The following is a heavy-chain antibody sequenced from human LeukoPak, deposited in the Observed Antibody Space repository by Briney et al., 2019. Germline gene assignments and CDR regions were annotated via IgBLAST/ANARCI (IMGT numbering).Heavy chain of an antibody. Sequence: PSETLSLTCAVYGGSFSGYYWSWLRQPPGKGLEWIGEINHSGSTNYNPSLKSRVTISVDTSKNQFSLKLSSVTAADTAVYYCARARWFFRLSFDPWGQGTLVTVSS. CDR3: ARARWFFRLSFDP. V-gene: IGHV4-34*01. CDR2: INHSGST. J-gene: IGHJ5*02. D-gene: IGHD4-23*01. CDR1: GGSFSGYY.